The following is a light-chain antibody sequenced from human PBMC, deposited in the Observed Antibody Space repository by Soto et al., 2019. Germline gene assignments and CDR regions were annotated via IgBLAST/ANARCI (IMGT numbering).Light chain of an antibody. CDR1: MRDVGAYNL. CDR3: SADTARSTLV. Sequence: QSALTQPASVSGSAGQSITISCSGTMRDVGAYNLVSWYQQHPGTAPKLFIYEVRNRPSGISSRFSGSRSGNTASLTISGLQSEDDGDYYCSADTARSTLVFGGGTKLTVL. V-gene: IGLV2-14*01. J-gene: IGLJ3*02. CDR2: EVR.